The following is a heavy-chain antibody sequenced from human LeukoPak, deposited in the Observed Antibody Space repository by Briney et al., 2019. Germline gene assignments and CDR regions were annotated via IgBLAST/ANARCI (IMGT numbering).Heavy chain of an antibody. CDR3: VRGTYWYGY. J-gene: IGHJ4*02. CDR1: GFTFSNYW. D-gene: IGHD2-8*02. V-gene: IGHV3-7*01. CDR2: INQDGSEK. Sequence: GGSLRLSCAAFGFTFSNYWMSWVRQAPGKGLEWVANINQDGSEKNYVDSVKGRFTISRDNAKISLYLQMNSLRAEDSAVYYCVRGTYWYGYWGQGTLVTVSS.